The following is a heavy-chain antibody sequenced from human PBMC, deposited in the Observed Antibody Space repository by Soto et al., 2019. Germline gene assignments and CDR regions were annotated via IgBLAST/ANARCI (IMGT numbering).Heavy chain of an antibody. CDR3: TTDRGEAAAGYYYCYGMDV. D-gene: IGHD6-13*01. CDR1: GFTFSNAW. Sequence: PGGSLRLSCAASGFTFSNAWMSWVRQAPGKGLEWVGRIKSKTDGGTTDYAAHVKGRFTISRDDSKNTLYLQMNSLKTEDTAVYYCTTDRGEAAAGYYYCYGMDVWGQGTTVTVSS. V-gene: IGHV3-15*01. CDR2: IKSKTDGGTT. J-gene: IGHJ6*02.